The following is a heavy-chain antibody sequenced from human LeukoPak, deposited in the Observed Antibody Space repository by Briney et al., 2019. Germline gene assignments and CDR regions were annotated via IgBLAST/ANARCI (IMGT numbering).Heavy chain of an antibody. CDR3: ARAVGSGSFQTCYYYMDV. Sequence: KSSETLSLTCTVSGGPISSGSHSWSWIRQPAGKGLEWIGHIHTTGSTNYNPSLRSRVTISVDTSKRQLSLKLSSVTAADTAVYYCARAVGSGSFQTCYYYMDVWGKGTTVTISS. D-gene: IGHD3-10*01. V-gene: IGHV4-61*09. CDR1: GGPISSGSHS. CDR2: IHTTGST. J-gene: IGHJ6*03.